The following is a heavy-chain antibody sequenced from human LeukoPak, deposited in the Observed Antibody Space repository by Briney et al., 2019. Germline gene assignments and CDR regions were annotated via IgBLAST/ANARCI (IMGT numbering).Heavy chain of an antibody. CDR3: ASLGSGYFDY. CDR2: ISFGSGYI. Sequence: GGSLRLSCAASGFTFSSYSMNWVRQAPGKGLEWVSSISFGSGYIYYADSLKGRFTISRDNAKNSLYLQMNSLRAEDTAVYYCASLGSGYFDYWGQGTLVTVSS. D-gene: IGHD3-10*01. CDR1: GFTFSSYS. V-gene: IGHV3-21*01. J-gene: IGHJ4*02.